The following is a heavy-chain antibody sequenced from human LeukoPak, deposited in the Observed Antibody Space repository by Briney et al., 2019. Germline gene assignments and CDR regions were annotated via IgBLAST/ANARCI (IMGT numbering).Heavy chain of an antibody. CDR2: INPNSGGT. CDR1: GYTFTSYG. J-gene: IGHJ4*02. V-gene: IGHV1-2*02. CDR3: ARDSSSSCPDY. Sequence: ASVKVSCKASGYTFTSYGITWVRQAPGQGLEWMGWINPNSGGTNYAQKFQGRVTMTRDTSISTAYMELSRLRSDDTAVYYCARDSSSSCPDYWGQGTLVTVSS. D-gene: IGHD6-13*01.